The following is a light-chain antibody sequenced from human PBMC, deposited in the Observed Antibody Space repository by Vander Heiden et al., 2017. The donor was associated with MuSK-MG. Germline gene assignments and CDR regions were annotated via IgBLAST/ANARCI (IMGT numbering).Light chain of an antibody. V-gene: IGKV3-11*01. CDR2: EAS. J-gene: IGKJ3*01. Sequence: EIVLTQSPATLSLSPGDRATLSCRASQSVSTYLAWYKQKPGQAPRLLIYEASNRSTGIKARFSGSGGGTDFTLTISSREPEDFAVYYCQQLTSGHPEVTFGHGTKVDIK. CDR3: QQLTSGHPEVT. CDR1: QSVSTY.